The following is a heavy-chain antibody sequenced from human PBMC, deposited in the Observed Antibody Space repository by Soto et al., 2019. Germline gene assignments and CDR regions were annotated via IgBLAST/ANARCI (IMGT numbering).Heavy chain of an antibody. Sequence: QVQRVESAGGVVQPGRSLRLSCAASGFTFSHYAMHWVRQAPGKGLEWVALMSYDGSNEYYADSVKGRFTISRDNSKNTLYLQMNSLRPDDTAVYYCAKDGSHNFDYWGQGTLVTVSS. CDR1: GFTFSHYA. D-gene: IGHD1-26*01. CDR2: MSYDGSNE. J-gene: IGHJ4*02. V-gene: IGHV3-30*18. CDR3: AKDGSHNFDY.